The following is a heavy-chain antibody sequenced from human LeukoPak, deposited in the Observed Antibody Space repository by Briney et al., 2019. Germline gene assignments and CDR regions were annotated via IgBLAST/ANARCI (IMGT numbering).Heavy chain of an antibody. CDR3: IKDMGFDLLKDAFHI. CDR1: GFSLDDYA. Sequence: PGGSLRLSCVGSGFSLDDYAMHWVRQVPGKGLEWVSSISWDSGSQAYADSVKGRFTTSRDNAKNSLFLQMNSLRPEDTAFYYCIKDMGFDLLKDAFHIWGQGTLVTVSS. CDR2: ISWDSGSQ. J-gene: IGHJ3*02. V-gene: IGHV3-9*01. D-gene: IGHD3-9*01.